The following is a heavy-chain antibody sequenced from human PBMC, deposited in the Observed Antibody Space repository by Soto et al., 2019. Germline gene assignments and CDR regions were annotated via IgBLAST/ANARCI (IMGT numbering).Heavy chain of an antibody. CDR1: GFTFNSYW. J-gene: IGHJ4*02. CDR3: AREVALTSMDLGY. Sequence: PGGSLRLSCAASGFTFNSYWMSWVRQAPGKGLEWAANIKQDGSEKYYVDSVKGRFTISRDNAKNSVYLQMNSLRAEDTAVYYCAREVALTSMDLGYWGQGTLVTVSS. V-gene: IGHV3-7*01. D-gene: IGHD5-18*01. CDR2: IKQDGSEK.